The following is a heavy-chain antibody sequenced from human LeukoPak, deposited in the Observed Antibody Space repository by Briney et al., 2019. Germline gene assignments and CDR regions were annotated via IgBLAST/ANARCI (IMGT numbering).Heavy chain of an antibody. CDR2: TYYSGST. CDR3: ARPYYYDSRIDP. V-gene: IGHV4-30-4*01. Sequence: PSETLSLTCTVSGGSISSGDYYWSWIRQPPGKGLEWIGYTYYSGSTYCNPSLKNRVSISVDTSKSQFSLNLSSVTAADTAVYYCARPYYYDSRIDPWGQGTLVTVSS. D-gene: IGHD3-22*01. CDR1: GGSISSGDYY. J-gene: IGHJ5*02.